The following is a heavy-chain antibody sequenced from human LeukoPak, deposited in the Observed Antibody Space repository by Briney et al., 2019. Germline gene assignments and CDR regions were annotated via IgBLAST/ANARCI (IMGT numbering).Heavy chain of an antibody. CDR1: GFPFGSYA. Sequence: GGSLRLSCAVAGFPFGSYATHWVRQAPGKGLEWVAFIRYDGNIQYYADSVKGRFTISRDNSKDTLYLQMSSLRAEDTAVYYCATIAMAGPFDYWGQGTLVTVSS. V-gene: IGHV3-30*02. J-gene: IGHJ4*02. CDR3: ATIAMAGPFDY. CDR2: IRYDGNIQ. D-gene: IGHD6-19*01.